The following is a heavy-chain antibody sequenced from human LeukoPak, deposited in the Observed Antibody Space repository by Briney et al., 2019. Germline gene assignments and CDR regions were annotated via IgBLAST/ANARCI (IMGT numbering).Heavy chain of an antibody. CDR1: GGSISSYY. CDR2: IYTSGST. D-gene: IGHD2-2*01. J-gene: IGHJ5*02. CDR3: ARQIVVVPAAIGGWFDP. Sequence: KSSETLSLTCTVSGGSISSYYWSWIRQPPGKGLEWIGYIYTSGSTNYNPSLKSRVTISVDTSKNQFSLKLSSVTAADTAVYYCARQIVVVPAAIGGWFDPWGQGTLVTVSS. V-gene: IGHV4-4*09.